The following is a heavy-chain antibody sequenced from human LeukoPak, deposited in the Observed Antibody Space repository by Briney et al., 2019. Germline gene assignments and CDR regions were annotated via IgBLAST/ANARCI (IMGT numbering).Heavy chain of an antibody. CDR1: GGSFSGFY. CDR2: INHSGST. CDR3: AREPVGAYFDY. Sequence: PSETLSLTCAVYGGSFSGFYWSWIRQPPGKGLEWIGEINHSGSTNYNPSLKSRVTISVDTSKNQFSLKLSSVTAADTAVYYCAREPVGAYFDYWGQGTLVTVSS. V-gene: IGHV4-34*01. J-gene: IGHJ4*02. D-gene: IGHD3-10*01.